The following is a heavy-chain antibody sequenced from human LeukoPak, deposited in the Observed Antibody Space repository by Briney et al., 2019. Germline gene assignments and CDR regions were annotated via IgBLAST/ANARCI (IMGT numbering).Heavy chain of an antibody. V-gene: IGHV4-30-2*01. J-gene: IGHJ6*04. CDR2: IYHGGNT. Sequence: SETLSLTCTVSGGFINSISSAGYYWSWIRQPPGKGLEWIGYIYHGGNTFYNPSLRSRVTISIDRSKNQFSLKLTSVTAADTAVYYCAVDPGGYCTSTSCFGMDVWGKGTTVTVSS. CDR1: GGFINSISSAGYY. D-gene: IGHD2-2*01. CDR3: AVDPGGYCTSTSCFGMDV.